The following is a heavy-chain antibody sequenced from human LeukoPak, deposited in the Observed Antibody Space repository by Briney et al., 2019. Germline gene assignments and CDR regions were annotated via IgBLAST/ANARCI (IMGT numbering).Heavy chain of an antibody. D-gene: IGHD3-16*01. CDR3: ARHPVGWGFDY. V-gene: IGHV5-51*01. CDR2: IDLGDSDT. CDR1: GHSFTSYW. Sequence: GESLKISCKGSGHSFTSYWIGWVRQMPGKGLEWMGIIDLGDSDTRYSPSFQGQVTISADKSISTAYLQWSSLRASDTAMYYCARHPVGWGFDYWGQGTLVTVSS. J-gene: IGHJ4*02.